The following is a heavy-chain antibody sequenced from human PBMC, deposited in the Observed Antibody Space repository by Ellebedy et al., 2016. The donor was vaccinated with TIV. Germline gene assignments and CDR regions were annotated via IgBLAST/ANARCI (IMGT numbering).Heavy chain of an antibody. Sequence: AASVKVSCKASGGTFSSYTITWVRQAPGQGLEWMGGIIPIFGTGNYAQKFQGRVTITADESTSTVYMELSSLRSEDTAVYYCARSKDSSGSHYGAFDYWGQGTLVTVSS. CDR2: IIPIFGTG. D-gene: IGHD3-22*01. V-gene: IGHV1-69*13. J-gene: IGHJ4*02. CDR1: GGTFSSYT. CDR3: ARSKDSSGSHYGAFDY.